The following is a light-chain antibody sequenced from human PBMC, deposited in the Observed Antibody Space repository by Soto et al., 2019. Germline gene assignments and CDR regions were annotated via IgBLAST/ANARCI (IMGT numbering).Light chain of an antibody. CDR1: SSNIGAGYD. CDR2: INS. V-gene: IGLV1-40*01. J-gene: IGLJ1*01. CDR3: QSYDTSLSGFYV. Sequence: QSVLTQPPSVSGAPGQRVTISCNGSSSNIGAGYDVHWYQQLPGAAPKLLIYINSNRPSGVPDRFSGSKSGTSASLAITGLQAEDEADYYCQSYDTSLSGFYVFGTGTKLTVL.